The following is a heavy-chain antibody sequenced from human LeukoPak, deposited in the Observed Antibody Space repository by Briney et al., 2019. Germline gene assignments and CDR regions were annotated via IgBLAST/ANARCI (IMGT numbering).Heavy chain of an antibody. Sequence: GGSLRLSCAVSGFTFSSYAMRWVRRTPEKGLEWVSGISGSGGSTDYADSVKGRFTISRDNSKNTLYLLMNSLRAEDTAVYYCARRGYSFGYVDVWGQGTTVTVSS. CDR3: ARRGYSFGYVDV. D-gene: IGHD5-18*01. CDR1: GFTFSSYA. V-gene: IGHV3-23*01. J-gene: IGHJ6*02. CDR2: ISGSGGST.